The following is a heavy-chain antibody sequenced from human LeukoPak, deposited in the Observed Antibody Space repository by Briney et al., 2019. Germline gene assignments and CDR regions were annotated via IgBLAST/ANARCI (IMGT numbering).Heavy chain of an antibody. J-gene: IGHJ5*02. Sequence: GGSLRLSCAASGFTFSSYWMSWVRQAPGKGLEWVANIKQDGSEKYYVDSVKGRFTISRDNAKNSLYLQMNSLRAEDTALYYCAKAPGGYDSSGKNWFDPWGQGTLVTVSS. D-gene: IGHD3-22*01. V-gene: IGHV3-7*03. CDR1: GFTFSSYW. CDR3: AKAPGGYDSSGKNWFDP. CDR2: IKQDGSEK.